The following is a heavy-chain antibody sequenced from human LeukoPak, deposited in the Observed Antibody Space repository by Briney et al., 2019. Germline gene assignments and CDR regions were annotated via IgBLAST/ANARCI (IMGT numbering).Heavy chain of an antibody. CDR3: ARDFSWGVDY. Sequence: ASVKVSCKASGFTFTGHYMHWVRQAPGQGLEWMGWINGNSGATNYVRNFQDRVTLTRDTSISSVYMELSRLRINDTAVYYCARDFSWGVDYWGQGTLVTVSS. J-gene: IGHJ4*02. V-gene: IGHV1-2*02. D-gene: IGHD3-10*01. CDR1: GFTFTGHY. CDR2: INGNSGAT.